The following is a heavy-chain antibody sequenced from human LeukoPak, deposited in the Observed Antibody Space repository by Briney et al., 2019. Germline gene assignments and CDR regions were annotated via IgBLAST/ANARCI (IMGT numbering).Heavy chain of an antibody. CDR3: AKVSPHYDILTHSASYFDY. CDR2: ISYDGSNK. D-gene: IGHD3-9*01. Sequence: PGGSLRLSCAASGFTFSSYGMHWVRQAPVKGLEWVAVISYDGSNKYYADSVKGRFTISRDNSKNTLYLQMNSLRAEDTAVYYCAKVSPHYDILTHSASYFDYWGQGTLVTVSS. V-gene: IGHV3-30*18. J-gene: IGHJ4*02. CDR1: GFTFSSYG.